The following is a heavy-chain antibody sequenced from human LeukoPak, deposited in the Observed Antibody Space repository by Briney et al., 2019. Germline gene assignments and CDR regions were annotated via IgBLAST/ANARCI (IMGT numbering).Heavy chain of an antibody. CDR1: GGSFSGYY. CDR2: INHSGST. J-gene: IGHJ4*02. Sequence: SETLSLTCAVYGGSFSGYYWSWIRQPPVKGLEWIGEINHSGSTNYNPSLKSRVTISVDTSKNQFSLKLSSVTAADTAVYYCARRNDYDSSGYYGDYWGQGTLVTVSS. CDR3: ARRNDYDSSGYYGDY. V-gene: IGHV4-34*01. D-gene: IGHD3-22*01.